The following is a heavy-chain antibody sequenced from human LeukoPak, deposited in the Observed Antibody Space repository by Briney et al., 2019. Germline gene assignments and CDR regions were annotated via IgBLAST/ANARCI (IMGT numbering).Heavy chain of an antibody. Sequence: PLETLSLTCTVSGGSINNYYWNWMRQPAGKGLEWIGRIYTSGSTNYNPSLQSRVTMSVDTSKNQFSLKLSSVTAADTAVYYCARVLTYCSGGRCYSSRFDPWGQGILVTVSS. CDR3: ARVLTYCSGGRCYSSRFDP. CDR2: IYTSGST. J-gene: IGHJ5*02. V-gene: IGHV4-4*07. D-gene: IGHD2-15*01. CDR1: GGSINNYY.